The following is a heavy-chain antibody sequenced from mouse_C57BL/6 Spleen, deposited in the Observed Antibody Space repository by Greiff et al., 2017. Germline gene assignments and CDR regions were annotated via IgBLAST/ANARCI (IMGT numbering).Heavy chain of an antibody. D-gene: IGHD2-12*01. CDR1: GYAFSSSW. J-gene: IGHJ4*01. CDR2: IYPGDGDT. V-gene: IGHV1-82*01. Sequence: VQLQQSGPELVKPGASVKISCKASGYAFSSSWMNWVKQRPGKGLEWIGRIYPGDGDTNYNGKFKGKATLTADKSSSTAYMQLSILTSEDSAVYFCARRDYIAMDYWGQGTSVTVSS. CDR3: ARRDYIAMDY.